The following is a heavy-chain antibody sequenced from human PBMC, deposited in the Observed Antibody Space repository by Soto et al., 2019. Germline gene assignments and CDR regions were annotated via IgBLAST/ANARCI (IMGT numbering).Heavy chain of an antibody. D-gene: IGHD4-4*01. Sequence: QVQLVQSGAEVRKPGSSVTVSCKASGGTFSTYGITWVRQAPGQGLEWMGNIIPLIGTANYAQRFRGRVTITEDESTTTAYMELTRLRSEDTAVYYCARVVMTTVPASFYYGLDVWGQGTTVTVS. V-gene: IGHV1-69*18. CDR3: ARVVMTTVPASFYYGLDV. CDR2: IIPLIGTA. J-gene: IGHJ6*02. CDR1: GGTFSTYG.